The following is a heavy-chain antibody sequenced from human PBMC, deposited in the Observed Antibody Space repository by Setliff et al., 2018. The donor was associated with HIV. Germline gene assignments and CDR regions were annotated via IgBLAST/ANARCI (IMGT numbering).Heavy chain of an antibody. J-gene: IGHJ6*02. CDR2: INAGNGNT. Sequence: EASVKVSCKASGYTFSYAMHWVRQAPGQRLEWMGWINAGNGNTKYSQKFQGRVTITRDTSASTAYMELSSLRSEDTAVYYCASIDCGGDCYSYYYYGMDVWGQGTTVTVSS. D-gene: IGHD2-21*02. V-gene: IGHV1-3*01. CDR1: GYTFSYA. CDR3: ASIDCGGDCYSYYYYGMDV.